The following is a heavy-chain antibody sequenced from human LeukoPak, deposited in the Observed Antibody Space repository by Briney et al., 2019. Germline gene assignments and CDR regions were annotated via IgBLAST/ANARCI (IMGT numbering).Heavy chain of an antibody. J-gene: IGHJ4*02. CDR2: MSYDGSNK. CDR3: ARTPEGDFWSGYYQFDY. CDR1: GFTFSSYG. Sequence: GGSLRLSCAASGFTFSSYGMHWVRQAPGKGLEWVAVMSYDGSNKYYADSVKGRFTISRDNAKNTLYLQMNSLRAEDTAVYYCARTPEGDFWSGYYQFDYWGQGTLVTVSS. D-gene: IGHD3-3*01. V-gene: IGHV3-30*03.